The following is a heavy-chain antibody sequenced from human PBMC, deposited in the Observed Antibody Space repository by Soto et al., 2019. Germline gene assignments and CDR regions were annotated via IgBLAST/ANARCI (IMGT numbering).Heavy chain of an antibody. CDR2: IYYSGST. CDR1: GGSISSGGYY. Sequence: SETLSLTCTVSGGSISSGGYYCSWIGQHPGKGLEWIGYIYYSGSTYYNPSLKSRVTISVDTSKNQFSLKLSSVTAADTAVYYCASGYIASSTGGYFDYWGQGTLVTVSS. D-gene: IGHD5-18*01. J-gene: IGHJ4*02. CDR3: ASGYIASSTGGYFDY. V-gene: IGHV4-31*03.